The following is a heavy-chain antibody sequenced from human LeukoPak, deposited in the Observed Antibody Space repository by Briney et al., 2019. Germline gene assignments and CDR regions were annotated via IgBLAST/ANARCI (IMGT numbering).Heavy chain of an antibody. CDR3: ARAGDSSSWDNWFDP. V-gene: IGHV1-2*02. D-gene: IGHD6-13*01. Sequence: SVKVSCKASGYTFTGYYMHWVRQAPGQGLEWMGWINPNSGGTNYAQKFQGRVTMTRDTSTSTAYMELSRLRSDDTAVYYCARAGDSSSWDNWFDPWGQGTLVTVSS. CDR1: GYTFTGYY. J-gene: IGHJ5*02. CDR2: INPNSGGT.